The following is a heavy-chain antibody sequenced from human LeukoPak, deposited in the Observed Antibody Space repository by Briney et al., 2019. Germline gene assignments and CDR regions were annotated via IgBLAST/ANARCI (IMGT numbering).Heavy chain of an antibody. D-gene: IGHD5-18*01. CDR1: GGSVSSGSYY. V-gene: IGHV4-61*01. CDR2: LYYSGTT. CDR3: ARGGRGYTYAPDAFDI. Sequence: SETLSLTCTVSGGSVSSGSYYWSWIRQPPGKGLEWIGYLYYSGTTNYNPSLKSRVTISVDTSKNQFSMKLSSVTAADTAVYYCARGGRGYTYAPDAFDIWGQGTMVTVSS. J-gene: IGHJ3*02.